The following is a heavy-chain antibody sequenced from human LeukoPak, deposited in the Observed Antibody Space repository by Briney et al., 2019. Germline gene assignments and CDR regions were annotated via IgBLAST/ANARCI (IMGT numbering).Heavy chain of an antibody. V-gene: IGHV6-1*01. J-gene: IGHJ5*02. CDR2: TYYRSTWYN. CDR1: GDSVSSNSVT. CDR3: ARRLTQYDCFDP. D-gene: IGHD2-2*01. Sequence: SQTLSLTCAVSGDSVSSNSVTWNWIRQSPSRGLEWLGRTYYRSTWYNDYAVSVRGRITVNPDTSKNQFSLHLNSVTPEDAAVYYCARRLTQYDCFDPWGQGILVTVSS.